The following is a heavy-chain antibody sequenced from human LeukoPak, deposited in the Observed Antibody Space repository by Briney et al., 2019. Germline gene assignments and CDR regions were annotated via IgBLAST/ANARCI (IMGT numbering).Heavy chain of an antibody. J-gene: IGHJ4*02. CDR3: ARHLSSISSCPNY. Sequence: GESLKISCKASGYSFTTYWISWVRQMPGKGLEWMGRIDPSDSYTNYSPSFQGQVTISADKSVSTAYLHWSSLKASDTAIYYCARHLSSISSCPNYWGQGTLVTVSS. V-gene: IGHV5-10-1*01. D-gene: IGHD2-2*01. CDR2: IDPSDSYT. CDR1: GYSFTTYW.